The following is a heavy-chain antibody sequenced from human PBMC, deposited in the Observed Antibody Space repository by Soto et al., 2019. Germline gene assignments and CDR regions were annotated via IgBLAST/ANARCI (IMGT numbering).Heavy chain of an antibody. Sequence: GESLKISCKGSGYSFTSYWIGWVRQMPGKGLEWMGIIYPGDSDTRYSPSFQGQVTISADKSISTAYLQWSSLKASDTAMYYCARHMTLRRYCSSTSCYMAGYYYMDVWGKGTTVTVSS. D-gene: IGHD2-2*02. V-gene: IGHV5-51*01. CDR1: GYSFTSYW. CDR2: IYPGDSDT. CDR3: ARHMTLRRYCSSTSCYMAGYYYMDV. J-gene: IGHJ6*03.